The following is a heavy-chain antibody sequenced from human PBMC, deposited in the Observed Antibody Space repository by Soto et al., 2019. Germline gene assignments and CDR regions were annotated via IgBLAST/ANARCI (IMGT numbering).Heavy chain of an antibody. CDR3: ASCLKLMVRRYHYYYMDV. Sequence: ASVKVSCKASGYTFTSYDINWVRQATGQGLEWMGWMNPNSGNTGYAQKFQGRVTMTRNTSISTAYMELSSLRSEDTAVYYCASCLKLMVRRYHYYYMDVWGNGTTVTVSS. CDR1: GYTFTSYD. CDR2: MNPNSGNT. V-gene: IGHV1-8*01. J-gene: IGHJ6*03. D-gene: IGHD2-8*01.